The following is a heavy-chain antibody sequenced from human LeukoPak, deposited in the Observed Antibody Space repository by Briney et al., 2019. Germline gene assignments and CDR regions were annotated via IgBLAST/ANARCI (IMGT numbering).Heavy chain of an antibody. CDR1: GFTFSSYS. CDR3: ARDHRLYCSGGSCSLMDV. Sequence: GGSPRLSCAASGFTFSSYSMNWVRQAPGKGLEWVSSISGSSSYIYYADSVKGRFTISRNNAKNSLYLQMNSLRAEDTAMYYCARDHRLYCSGGSCSLMDVWGKGTTVTIFS. CDR2: ISGSSSYI. J-gene: IGHJ6*03. V-gene: IGHV3-21*01. D-gene: IGHD2-15*01.